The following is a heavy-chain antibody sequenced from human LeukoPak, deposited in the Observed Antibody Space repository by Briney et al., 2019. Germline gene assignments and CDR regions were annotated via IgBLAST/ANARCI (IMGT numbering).Heavy chain of an antibody. V-gene: IGHV3-64*02. CDR2: ISSGRVNT. Sequence: GGSLRLSCAASGFTFSTYAMHWVRQAPGKGLEHASSISSGRVNTYYADSVRGRFTISRDNSKNTLYLHMGSLRAEDMAVYYCAREEAPVGGSSFDYWGQGTLVTVSS. D-gene: IGHD1-26*01. CDR3: AREEAPVGGSSFDY. CDR1: GFTFSTYA. J-gene: IGHJ4*02.